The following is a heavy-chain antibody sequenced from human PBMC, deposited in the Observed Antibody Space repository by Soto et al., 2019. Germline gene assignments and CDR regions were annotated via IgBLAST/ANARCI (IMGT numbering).Heavy chain of an antibody. D-gene: IGHD6-19*01. CDR3: AKGDLGWYYFDY. Sequence: GGSLRLSCAASGFTFSSYAMSWVRQAPGKGLEWVSAISGSGGSTYYADSVKGRFTISRDNSKNTLYLQMNSLRAEETAVYYCAKGDLGWYYFDYWGQGTLVTVSS. CDR1: GFTFSSYA. J-gene: IGHJ4*02. V-gene: IGHV3-23*01. CDR2: ISGSGGST.